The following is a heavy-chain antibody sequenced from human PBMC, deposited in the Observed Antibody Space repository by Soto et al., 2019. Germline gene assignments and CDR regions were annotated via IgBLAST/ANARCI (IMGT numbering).Heavy chain of an antibody. Sequence: GGSLRLSCAASGFTFSSYAMSWVRQAPGKGLEWVSAISGSGGSTYYADSVKGRFTISRDNSKNTLYLQMNSLRAEDTAVYYCAKGHPGCSGGSCYSHLDYWGQGTLVTVSS. CDR3: AKGHPGCSGGSCYSHLDY. CDR2: ISGSGGST. D-gene: IGHD2-15*01. J-gene: IGHJ4*02. V-gene: IGHV3-23*01. CDR1: GFTFSSYA.